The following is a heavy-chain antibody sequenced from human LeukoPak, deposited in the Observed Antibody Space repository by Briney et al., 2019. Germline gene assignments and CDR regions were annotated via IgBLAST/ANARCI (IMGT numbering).Heavy chain of an antibody. Sequence: GGSLRLSCAASGFTFSSYGMHWVRQAPGKGLEWVAVIWYDGSNKYYADSVKGRFTISRDNSKNTLYLQMNSLRAEDTAVYYCAGYSSSWGYYGMDVWGQGTTVTASS. J-gene: IGHJ6*02. V-gene: IGHV3-33*01. D-gene: IGHD6-13*01. CDR2: IWYDGSNK. CDR3: AGYSSSWGYYGMDV. CDR1: GFTFSSYG.